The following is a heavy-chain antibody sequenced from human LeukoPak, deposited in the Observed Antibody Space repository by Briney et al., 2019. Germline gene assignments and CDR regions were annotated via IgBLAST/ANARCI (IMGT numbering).Heavy chain of an antibody. Sequence: GGSLRLSCAASGFTFSSYSMNWVRQAPGKGLEWVSSISSSSSYIYYADSVKGRFTISRDDAKNSLFLQMNSLRAEDTATYCCARGEFGDYYYFYMDVWGKGTTVTVSS. CDR1: GFTFSSYS. J-gene: IGHJ6*03. CDR2: ISSSSSYI. D-gene: IGHD2/OR15-2a*01. V-gene: IGHV3-21*01. CDR3: ARGEFGDYYYFYMDV.